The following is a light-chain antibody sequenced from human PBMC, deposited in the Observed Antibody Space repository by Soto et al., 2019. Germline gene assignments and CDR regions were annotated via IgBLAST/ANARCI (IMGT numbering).Light chain of an antibody. Sequence: EIVMTQSPATLSVSPGERVALSCRASQSVSSNFAWYRQKPGQAPRLLIYDASTRATGVPARFSGSGSGTDFTLTISSLQSEDFEVYYCQQYNNWPYTFGQGTKLEIK. CDR2: DAS. CDR3: QQYNNWPYT. V-gene: IGKV3-15*01. J-gene: IGKJ2*01. CDR1: QSVSSN.